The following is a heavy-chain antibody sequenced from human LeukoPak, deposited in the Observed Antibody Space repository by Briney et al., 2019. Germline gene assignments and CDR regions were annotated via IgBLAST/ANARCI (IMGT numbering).Heavy chain of an antibody. Sequence: GASVKVSCTASGGTFNTYTVSWVRQAPGQGLEWMGRFIPFLGIANYAQKFQDRVTISADKSTNTLYLELSSLRSEDTAMYYCARDILAVPGTGGDYWGQGTLVTVSS. CDR3: ARDILAVPGTGGDY. D-gene: IGHD6-19*01. J-gene: IGHJ4*02. CDR1: GGTFNTYT. V-gene: IGHV1-69*04. CDR2: FIPFLGIA.